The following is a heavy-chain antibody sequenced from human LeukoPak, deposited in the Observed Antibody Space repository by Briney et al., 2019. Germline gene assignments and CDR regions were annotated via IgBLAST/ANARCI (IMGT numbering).Heavy chain of an antibody. Sequence: GASVKVSCKASGGTFTSFAFSWGRQAPGQGLGWMGGTIPIFGTANYAQKFQGRVTITADESTSTAYMELSSLRSEDTAVYYCARGSPVVVAATEHYYYYYGMDVWGQGTTVTVSS. D-gene: IGHD2-15*01. CDR1: GGTFTSFA. V-gene: IGHV1-69*13. J-gene: IGHJ6*02. CDR2: TIPIFGTA. CDR3: ARGSPVVVAATEHYYYYYGMDV.